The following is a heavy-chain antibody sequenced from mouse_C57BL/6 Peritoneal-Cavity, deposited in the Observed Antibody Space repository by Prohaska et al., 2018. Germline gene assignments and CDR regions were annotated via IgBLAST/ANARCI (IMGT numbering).Heavy chain of an antibody. V-gene: IGHV1-76*01. Sequence: QVQLKQSGAELVRPGASVKLSCKASGYTFTDYYINWVKQRPGQGLEWIARIYPGSGNTYYNEKFKGKATLTAEKSSSTAYMQLSSLTSEDSAVYFCAREEGYYSSHFDYWGQGTTLTVSS. J-gene: IGHJ2*01. CDR3: AREEGYYSSHFDY. D-gene: IGHD2-12*01. CDR2: IYPGSGNT. CDR1: GYTFTDYY.